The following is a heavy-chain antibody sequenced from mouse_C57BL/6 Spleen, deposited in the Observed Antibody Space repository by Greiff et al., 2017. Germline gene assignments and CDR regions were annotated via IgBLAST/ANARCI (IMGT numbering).Heavy chain of an antibody. CDR2: FYPGSGSV. CDR1: GYTFTEYT. J-gene: IGHJ4*01. Sequence: QVQLKEPGAELVKPGASVKLSCKASGYTFTEYTIHWVKQRSGQGLEWIGWFYPGSGSVKYNEKFKDKATLTADESSGTVYMELSRLTSADSAVYFCARHEEGYYAMDYWGQGTAVTVSS. V-gene: IGHV1-62-2*01. CDR3: ARHEEGYYAMDY.